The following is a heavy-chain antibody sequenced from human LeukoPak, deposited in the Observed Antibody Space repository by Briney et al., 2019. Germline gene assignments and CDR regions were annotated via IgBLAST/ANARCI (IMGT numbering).Heavy chain of an antibody. D-gene: IGHD3-10*01. CDR2: ISSNGGST. CDR1: GFTFSNYT. CDR3: ARDMSYDWFDP. J-gene: IGHJ5*02. Sequence: GGSLRLSCSASGFTFSNYTMHWVRQAPGKGLEYVSSISSNGGSTYYADSVKGRFTISRDNAKNSLYLQMNSLRAEDTAVYYCARDMSYDWFDPWGQGTLVTVSS. V-gene: IGHV3-64*04.